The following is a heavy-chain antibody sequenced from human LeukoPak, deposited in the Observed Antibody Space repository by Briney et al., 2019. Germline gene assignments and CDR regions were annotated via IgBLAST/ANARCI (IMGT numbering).Heavy chain of an antibody. J-gene: IGHJ4*02. CDR1: GYTFTSYY. CDR2: INPSGGAT. Sequence: ASVKVSCKASGYTFTSYYVHWVRQAPGQGLEWMGLINPSGGATDYAQRFRGRVTMTRDTSTTTVYVELSSLRSEDTAVYYCARARDSRSSAYPPDYWGQGTLVTASS. D-gene: IGHD3-22*01. V-gene: IGHV1-46*01. CDR3: ARARDSRSSAYPPDY.